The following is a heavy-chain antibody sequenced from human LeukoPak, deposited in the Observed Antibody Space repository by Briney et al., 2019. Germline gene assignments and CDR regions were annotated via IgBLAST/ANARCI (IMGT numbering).Heavy chain of an antibody. J-gene: IGHJ4*02. D-gene: IGHD3-10*01. CDR1: GFTFSSYA. Sequence: GGSLRLSCAASGFTFSSYAMHWVRQAPGKGLEYVSAISSNGGSTYYANSVKGRFTISRDNSKNTLYLQMGSLRAEDMAVYYCARGSGDLDYWGQGTLVTVSS. V-gene: IGHV3-64*01. CDR3: ARGSGDLDY. CDR2: ISSNGGST.